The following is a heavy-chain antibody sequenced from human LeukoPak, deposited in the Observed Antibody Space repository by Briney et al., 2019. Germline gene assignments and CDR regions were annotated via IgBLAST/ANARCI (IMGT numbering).Heavy chain of an antibody. D-gene: IGHD2-21*02. V-gene: IGHV4-31*03. CDR3: ARGPCGVDCYWNY. CDR2: IYYSGST. CDR1: GGSISSGGYY. Sequence: SETLSTTCTVSGGSISSGGYYLSWIRQHPRKGLEWIGYIYYSGSTYYNPSLKSRVTISVDTSKNHFSLKLSSVTAADTAVYDCARGPCGVDCYWNYWGQGTLVTVSS. J-gene: IGHJ4*02.